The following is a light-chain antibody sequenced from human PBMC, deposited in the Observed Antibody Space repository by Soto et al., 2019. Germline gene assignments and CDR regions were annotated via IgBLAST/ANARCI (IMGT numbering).Light chain of an antibody. CDR3: AAWDDSLYGRV. CDR2: NND. J-gene: IGLJ1*01. CDR1: SSKIGANT. V-gene: IGLV1-44*01. Sequence: QSVLTQPPSASWTPGQRVTISCSGSSSKIGANTVNWYQQLPGTAPKLLISNNDQRPSGVPDRFSGSKSGTSASLAISGLQSEDDADYYCAAWDDSLYGRVFGSGTKVTVL.